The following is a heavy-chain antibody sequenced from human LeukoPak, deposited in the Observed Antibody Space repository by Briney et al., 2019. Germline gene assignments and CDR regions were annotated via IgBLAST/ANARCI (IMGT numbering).Heavy chain of an antibody. CDR1: GGSISSSNW. D-gene: IGHD3-10*01. V-gene: IGHV4-4*02. Sequence: KPSETLSLTCAVSGGSISSSNWWSWVRQPPGKGLEWIGEIYHSGSTNYNPSLKSRVTISVDTSKNQFSLKLSSVTAADTAVYYCAVDPGNPSEGMDVWGKGTTVTVSS. J-gene: IGHJ6*04. CDR2: IYHSGST. CDR3: AVDPGNPSEGMDV.